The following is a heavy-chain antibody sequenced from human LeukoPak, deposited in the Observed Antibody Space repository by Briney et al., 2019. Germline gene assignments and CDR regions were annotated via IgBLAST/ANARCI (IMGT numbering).Heavy chain of an antibody. D-gene: IGHD6-13*01. Sequence: GGSLRLSCAASGFTFDDYAMRWVRQAPGKGLEWVSGISWNSGSIGYADSVKGRFTISRDNAKNSLYLQMNSLRAEDTALYYCAKADSSSWDLFDYWGQGTLVTVSS. V-gene: IGHV3-9*01. J-gene: IGHJ4*02. CDR3: AKADSSSWDLFDY. CDR2: ISWNSGSI. CDR1: GFTFDDYA.